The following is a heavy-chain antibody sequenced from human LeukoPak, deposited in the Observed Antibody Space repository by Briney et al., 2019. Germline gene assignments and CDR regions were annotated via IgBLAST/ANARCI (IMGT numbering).Heavy chain of an antibody. Sequence: PGGSLRLSCAASGFTFDDYGMSWVRQAPGKGLEWVSGINWNGGSTGYADSVKGRFTISRDNAKNSLYLQMNSLRAEDTALYHCARVRNYCYGMDVWGQGTTVTVSS. CDR3: ARVRNYCYGMDV. J-gene: IGHJ6*02. CDR2: INWNGGST. V-gene: IGHV3-20*01. CDR1: GFTFDDYG.